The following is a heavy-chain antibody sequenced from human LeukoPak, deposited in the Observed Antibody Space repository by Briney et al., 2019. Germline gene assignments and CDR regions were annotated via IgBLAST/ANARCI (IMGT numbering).Heavy chain of an antibody. Sequence: PSETLSLTCTVSGGSISSSSYYWGWIRQPPGKGLEWIGSIYYSGSTYYNPSLKSRVTISVDTSKNQFSLKLSSVTAADTAVYYCARQGGYSGSGGYYFDYWGQGTLVTVSS. CDR2: IYYSGST. D-gene: IGHD3-10*01. J-gene: IGHJ4*02. CDR3: ARQGGYSGSGGYYFDY. V-gene: IGHV4-39*01. CDR1: GGSISSSSYY.